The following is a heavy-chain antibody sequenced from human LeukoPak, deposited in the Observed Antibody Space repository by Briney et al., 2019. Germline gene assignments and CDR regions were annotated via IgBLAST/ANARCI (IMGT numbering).Heavy chain of an antibody. J-gene: IGHJ4*02. Sequence: GGSLRLSCAASGFTFSHAWMSWVRQAPGKGLEWVGRIKSKTDGGTTDYAAPVKGRFTISRDDSKNTLYLQVNSLKMEDSAVYYCATDYLHDILTGSKYWGQGTLVTVSS. CDR3: ATDYLHDILTGSKY. CDR2: IKSKTDGGTT. D-gene: IGHD3-9*01. V-gene: IGHV3-15*01. CDR1: GFTFSHAW.